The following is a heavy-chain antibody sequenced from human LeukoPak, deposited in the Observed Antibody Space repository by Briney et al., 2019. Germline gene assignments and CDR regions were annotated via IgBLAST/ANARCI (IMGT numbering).Heavy chain of an antibody. CDR1: GYTFTRYD. V-gene: IGHV1-8*01. CDR3: ARGFYYYGLDV. CDR2: MNPNNGNT. J-gene: IGHJ6*02. Sequence: ASVKVSCKASGYTFTRYDINWVRQAPGQGLEWLGWMNPNNGNTGYAQKFQGRVTMTRSTSIDTAYMKLNTLTSDDTAAYYCARGFYYYGLDVWGQGTTVTVSS.